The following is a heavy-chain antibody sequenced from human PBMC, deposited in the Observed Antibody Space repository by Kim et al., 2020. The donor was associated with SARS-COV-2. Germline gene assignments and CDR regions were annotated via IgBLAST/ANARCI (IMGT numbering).Heavy chain of an antibody. J-gene: IGHJ4*02. CDR1: GYSFTSYW. CDR2: IDPSDSYT. D-gene: IGHD2-15*01. Sequence: GESLKISCKGSGYSFTSYWISWVRQMPGKGLEWMGRIDPSDSYTNYSPSFQGHVTISADKSISTAYLQWSSLKASDTAMYYCATEGLYCSGGSCGADYWGQGTLVTVSS. CDR3: ATEGLYCSGGSCGADY. V-gene: IGHV5-10-1*01.